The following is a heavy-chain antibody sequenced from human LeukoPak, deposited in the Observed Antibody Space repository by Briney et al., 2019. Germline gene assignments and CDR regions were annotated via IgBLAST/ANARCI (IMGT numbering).Heavy chain of an antibody. CDR1: GFTFSSYG. J-gene: IGHJ4*02. V-gene: IGHV3-30*02. CDR2: IRYDGSNK. CDR3: AKDPRVYDSSGYYYYFDY. Sequence: GGSLRLSCAASGFTFSSYGMHWVRQAPGKGLEWVAFIRYDGSNKYYADSVKGRFIISRDNSKNTLYLQMNSLRAEDTAVYYCAKDPRVYDSSGYYYYFDYWGQGALVTVSS. D-gene: IGHD3-22*01.